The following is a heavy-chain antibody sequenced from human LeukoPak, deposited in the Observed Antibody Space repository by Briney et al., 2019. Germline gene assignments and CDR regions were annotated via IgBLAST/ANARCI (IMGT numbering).Heavy chain of an antibody. CDR1: GGAFSSYA. CDR3: ATAKKGTRYCSGGSCSGGAFDI. V-gene: IGHV1-69*04. D-gene: IGHD2-15*01. J-gene: IGHJ3*02. CDR2: IIPILSIA. Sequence: SVKVSCKASGGAFSSYAISWVRQAPGQGLEWMGRIIPILSIATYAQKFQGRVTITADKSTSTAYMELSSLRSEDTAVYYCATAKKGTRYCSGGSCSGGAFDIWGQGTMVTVSS.